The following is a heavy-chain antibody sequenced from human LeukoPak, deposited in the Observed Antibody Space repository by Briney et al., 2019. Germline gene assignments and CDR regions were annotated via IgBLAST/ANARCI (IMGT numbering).Heavy chain of an antibody. V-gene: IGHV4-59*12. Sequence: SETLSLTCTVSGGSISSYYWSWIRQPPGKGLEWIGYIYYSGSTYYNPSLKSRVSLSVDTSKNQFSLKLSSVTAADTAVYYCCRGWSDAFDIWGQGTMVTVSS. J-gene: IGHJ3*02. CDR2: IYYSGST. CDR1: GGSISSYY. D-gene: IGHD2-15*01. CDR3: CRGWSDAFDI.